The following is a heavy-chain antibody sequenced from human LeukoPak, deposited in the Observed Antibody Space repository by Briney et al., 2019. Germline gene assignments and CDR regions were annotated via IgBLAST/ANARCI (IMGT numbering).Heavy chain of an antibody. CDR1: GFTFSSYA. Sequence: GRSLRLSCAASGFTFSSYAMHWVRQAPGKGLEWVAVISYDGSNKYYADSVKGRFTISRDNSKNTLYLQTNSLRAEDTAVYYCARDQGWIQLWLPLEGSSMGIDYWGQGTLVTVSS. D-gene: IGHD5-18*01. CDR3: ARDQGWIQLWLPLEGSSMGIDY. J-gene: IGHJ4*02. V-gene: IGHV3-30-3*01. CDR2: ISYDGSNK.